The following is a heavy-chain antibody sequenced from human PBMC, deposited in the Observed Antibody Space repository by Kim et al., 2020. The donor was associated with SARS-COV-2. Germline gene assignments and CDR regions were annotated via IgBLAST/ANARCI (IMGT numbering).Heavy chain of an antibody. CDR3: AKGLVGAPFDN. CDR1: GFIFSSYA. Sequence: GGSLRLSCAASGFIFSSYAMSWVRQAPGKGLEWVSTISGSGGATYYADSVKGRFTISRDNSKNTLFLQMNSLRAEDTAIYYCAKGLVGAPFDNWGQGTLVTVSS. J-gene: IGHJ4*02. CDR2: ISGSGGAT. D-gene: IGHD1-26*01. V-gene: IGHV3-23*01.